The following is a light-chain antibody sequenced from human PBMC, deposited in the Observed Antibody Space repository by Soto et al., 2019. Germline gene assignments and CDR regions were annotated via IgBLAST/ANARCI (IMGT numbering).Light chain of an antibody. J-gene: IGKJ1*01. V-gene: IGKV3-15*01. CDR3: QQYHDWPWT. CDR1: QDISSN. CDR2: GAF. Sequence: EIVMTQSPATLSVSPGERATVSCRASQDISSNLAWYQQKPGQAPRLLINGAFTRATDIPARFSGSGSGTEFTLTISGLQSEDFAVYHCQQYHDWPWTFGQGTKWKSN.